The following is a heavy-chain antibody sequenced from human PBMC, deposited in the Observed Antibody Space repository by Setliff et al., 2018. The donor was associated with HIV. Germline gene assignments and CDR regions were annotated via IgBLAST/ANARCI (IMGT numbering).Heavy chain of an antibody. V-gene: IGHV4-4*07. CDR1: GGSISSYY. CDR3: ARAPYRSGWYGVDY. CDR2: IYSSGST. J-gene: IGHJ4*02. D-gene: IGHD6-19*01. Sequence: SETLSLTCTVSGGSISSYYWSWIRQPAGKGLEWIGRIYSSGSTNYNPSLESRVTLTWDTSTSTVYMELTTLRSEDTAFYYCARAPYRSGWYGVDYWGRGTLVTVSS.